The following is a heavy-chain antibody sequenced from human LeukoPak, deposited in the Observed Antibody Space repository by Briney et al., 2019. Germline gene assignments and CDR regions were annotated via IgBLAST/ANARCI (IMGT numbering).Heavy chain of an antibody. V-gene: IGHV3-74*01. CDR2: INSDGINT. Sequence: GGSLRLSCAASGFTFSNYWMHWVRQAPGKGLVWVSRINSDGINTSYADSVKGRFTISRDNAKNTLNLQMNSLRAEDTAVYYCAKPTGVNTVTAPFEYWGQGTLGTVSS. D-gene: IGHD4-17*01. CDR3: AKPTGVNTVTAPFEY. CDR1: GFTFSNYW. J-gene: IGHJ4*02.